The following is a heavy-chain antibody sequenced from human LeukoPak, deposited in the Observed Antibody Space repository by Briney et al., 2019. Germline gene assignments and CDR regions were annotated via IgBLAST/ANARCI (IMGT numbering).Heavy chain of an antibody. J-gene: IGHJ4*02. CDR3: ARDNAALLVLADY. CDR2: INTNTGNP. CDR1: GYTFNRYA. D-gene: IGHD6-13*01. Sequence: EASVKVSCKASGYTFNRYAITWVRQAPGQGLEWMGWINTNTGNPTYAQGFTGRFVFSLDTSVSTAYLQISSLRAEDTAVYYCARDNAALLVLADYWGQGTLVTVSS. V-gene: IGHV7-4-1*02.